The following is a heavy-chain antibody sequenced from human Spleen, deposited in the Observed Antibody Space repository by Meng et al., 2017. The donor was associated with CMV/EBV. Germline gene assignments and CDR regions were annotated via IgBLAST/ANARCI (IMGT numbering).Heavy chain of an antibody. J-gene: IGHJ4*02. D-gene: IGHD3/OR15-3a*01. CDR1: GGSVSSGSYY. CDR3: ASATRGSWTNPYYFDY. Sequence: SETLSLTCTVSGGSVSSGSYYWSWIRQPPGKGLEWIGYIYYSGSTNYNPSLKSRVTISVDTSKNQFSLKLSSVTAADTAVYYCASATRGSWTNPYYFDYWGQGTLVTVSS. V-gene: IGHV4-61*01. CDR2: IYYSGST.